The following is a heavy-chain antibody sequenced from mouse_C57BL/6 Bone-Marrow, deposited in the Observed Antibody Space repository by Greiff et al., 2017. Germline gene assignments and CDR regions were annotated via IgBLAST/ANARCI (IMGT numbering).Heavy chain of an antibody. CDR3: ARKGFAY. CDR1: GYTFTSYW. J-gene: IGHJ3*01. CDR2: IDPSDSYT. V-gene: IGHV1-59*01. Sequence: QVQLQQPGAELVRPGTSVTLSCKASGYTFTSYWMHWVKQRPGQGLEWIGVIDPSDSYTNYNQKFKGKATLTVDTSSSTAYMQLSSLTSEDSAVYYCARKGFAYWGQGTLVTVSA.